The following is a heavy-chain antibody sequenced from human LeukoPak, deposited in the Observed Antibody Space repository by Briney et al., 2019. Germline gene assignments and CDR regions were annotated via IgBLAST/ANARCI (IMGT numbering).Heavy chain of an antibody. Sequence: PGGSLRLSCAASGFTFSSYAMSWVRQAPGKGLEWVSLISGSGAGTYYADSVKGRFTISRDNSKNTLYLQMNSLRAEDTAVYYCANSGGYLSHFDYWGQGTLVTVSS. D-gene: IGHD1-26*01. V-gene: IGHV3-23*01. CDR3: ANSGGYLSHFDY. J-gene: IGHJ4*02. CDR2: ISGSGAGT. CDR1: GFTFSSYA.